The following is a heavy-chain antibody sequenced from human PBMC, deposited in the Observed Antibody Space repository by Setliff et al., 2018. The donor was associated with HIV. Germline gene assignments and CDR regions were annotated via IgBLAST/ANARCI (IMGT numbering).Heavy chain of an antibody. CDR2: VNHRGSTNHRGST. CDR1: GGSFSGHY. D-gene: IGHD1-1*01. J-gene: IGHJ4*02. Sequence: PSETLSLTCAVYGGSFSGHYWSWIRQPPGKGLEWIGEVNHRGSTNHRGSTNYNASLKSRVTISLDTSKNHFSLKLSSVAAADTAVYYCARRYHDASGFYNSWGQGVLVTVS. V-gene: IGHV4-34*01. CDR3: ARRYHDASGFYNS.